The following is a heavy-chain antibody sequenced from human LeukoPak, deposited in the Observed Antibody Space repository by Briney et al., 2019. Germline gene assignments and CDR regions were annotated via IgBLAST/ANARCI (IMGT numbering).Heavy chain of an antibody. CDR3: ASNQYSSSWYASFDY. CDR1: GGSISSSSYY. Sequence: PSETLSLTCTVSGGSISSSSYYWGWIRQPPGKGLEWIGSIYYSGSTYYNPSLKSRVTISVDTSKNQFSLKLSSVTAADTAVYYCASNQYSSSWYASFDYWGQGTLVTVSS. J-gene: IGHJ4*02. D-gene: IGHD6-13*01. CDR2: IYYSGST. V-gene: IGHV4-39*07.